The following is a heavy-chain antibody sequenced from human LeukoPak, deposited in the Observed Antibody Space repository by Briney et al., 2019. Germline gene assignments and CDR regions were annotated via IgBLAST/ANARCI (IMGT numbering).Heavy chain of an antibody. CDR2: ISSSSSYI. CDR3: ARDALAATYFDY. V-gene: IGHV3-21*01. J-gene: IGHJ4*02. CDR1: GFTFSSYA. Sequence: GGSLRLSCAASGFTFSSYAMSWVRQAPGKGLEWVSSISSSSSYIYYADSVKGRFTISRDNAKNSLYLQMNSLRAEDTAVYYCARDALAATYFDYWGQGTLVTVSS. D-gene: IGHD2-15*01.